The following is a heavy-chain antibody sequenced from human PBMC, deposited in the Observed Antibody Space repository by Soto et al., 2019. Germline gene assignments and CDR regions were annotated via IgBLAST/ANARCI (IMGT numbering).Heavy chain of an antibody. D-gene: IGHD4-17*01. V-gene: IGHV3-23*01. Sequence: GGSLRLSCAASGFTFRSYGMSWVRQAPGKGLEWVSTISSSGGDTSYADSVEGRFTISRDNSENTLSLQMNSLRVEDTAVYYCARGGYGDPDAFDIWGQGTMVTVSS. J-gene: IGHJ3*02. CDR3: ARGGYGDPDAFDI. CDR2: ISSSGGDT. CDR1: GFTFRSYG.